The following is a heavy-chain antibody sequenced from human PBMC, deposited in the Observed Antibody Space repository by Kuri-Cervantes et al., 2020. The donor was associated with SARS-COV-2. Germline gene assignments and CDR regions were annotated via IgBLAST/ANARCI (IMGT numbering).Heavy chain of an antibody. V-gene: IGHV3-30*19. J-gene: IGHJ1*01. Sequence: GESLKISCAASGFTFSSYGMHWDRQAPGKGLKWVAVIWYDGSNKYYADSVKGRFTISRDNSKNTLYLQMNSLRAEDTAVYYCASGCSGSYSYFQHWGQGTLVTVSS. CDR2: IWYDGSNK. CDR3: ASGCSGSYSYFQH. D-gene: IGHD1-26*01. CDR1: GFTFSSYG.